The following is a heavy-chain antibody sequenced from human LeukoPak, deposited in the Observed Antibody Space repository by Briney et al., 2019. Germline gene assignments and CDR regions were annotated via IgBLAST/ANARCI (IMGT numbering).Heavy chain of an antibody. CDR2: INWNGGST. CDR3: ARAYGYCSSTSCYNAFDI. CDR1: GFTFDDYG. V-gene: IGHV3-20*04. D-gene: IGHD2-2*02. Sequence: RSGGSLRLSCAASGFTFDDYGMSWVRQAPGKGLEWVSGINWNGGSTGYTDSVKGRLTISRDNAKNSLYLQMNSLRAEDTALYYCARAYGYCSSTSCYNAFDIWGQGTMVTVSS. J-gene: IGHJ3*02.